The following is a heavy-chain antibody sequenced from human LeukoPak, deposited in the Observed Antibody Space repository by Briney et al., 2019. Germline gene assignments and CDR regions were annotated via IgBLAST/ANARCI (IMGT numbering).Heavy chain of an antibody. J-gene: IGHJ4*02. CDR3: ARGYSGYDLAFDY. CDR2: ISGYSGNT. Sequence: ASVKVSCEASGYTFTSYGISWVRQAPGQGLEWMGWISGYSGNTNYAQKIQGRVTMTTDTSTSTAYMELRSLRSDETAVYCCARGYSGYDLAFDYWGQGTLVTVSS. V-gene: IGHV1-18*01. CDR1: GYTFTSYG. D-gene: IGHD5-12*01.